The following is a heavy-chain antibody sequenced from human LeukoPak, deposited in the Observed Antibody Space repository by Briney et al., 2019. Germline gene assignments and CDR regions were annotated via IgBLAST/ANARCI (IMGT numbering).Heavy chain of an antibody. Sequence: TGGSLRLSCAVSGITLSNYGMSWVRQAPGKGLEWVAGISDSGSRTNYADSVKGRFTISRDNPKNTLYLQMNSLRAEDTGVYFCAKRGVVIRVILVGFHKEAYYFDSWGQGALVTVSS. CDR2: ISDSGSRT. D-gene: IGHD3-22*01. CDR3: AKRGVVIRVILVGFHKEAYYFDS. CDR1: GITLSNYG. V-gene: IGHV3-23*01. J-gene: IGHJ4*02.